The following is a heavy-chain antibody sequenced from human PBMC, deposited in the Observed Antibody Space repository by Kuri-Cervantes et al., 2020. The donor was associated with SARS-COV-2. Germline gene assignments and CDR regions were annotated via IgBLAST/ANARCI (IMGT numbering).Heavy chain of an antibody. CDR3: ARDLGDYGDYALYFDY. CDR1: GGTFSSYA. V-gene: IGHV1-69*10. D-gene: IGHD4-17*01. Sequence: SVKVSCKASGGTFSSYAISWVLQAPGQGLEWMGGIIPILGIANYAQKFQGRVTITADKSTSTAYMELSSLRSEDTAVYYCARDLGDYGDYALYFDYWGQGTLVTVSS. CDR2: IIPILGIA. J-gene: IGHJ4*02.